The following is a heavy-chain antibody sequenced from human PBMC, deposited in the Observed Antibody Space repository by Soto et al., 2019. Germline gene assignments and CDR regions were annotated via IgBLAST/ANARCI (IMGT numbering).Heavy chain of an antibody. D-gene: IGHD4-17*01. CDR1: GAFISSFY. J-gene: IGHJ3*02. CDR2: ISHTGNT. CDR3: ARTRTTEVAEDAFDI. V-gene: IGHV4-59*01. Sequence: QVQLQESGPGLVRPSETLSLDCTVSGAFISSFYWSWIRQPPGKALEWIGYISHTGNTNYNPSLKSRLSISLHTSKMRFSLKLNSVTAADTAIYYCARTRTTEVAEDAFDIWGQGTLVTVSS.